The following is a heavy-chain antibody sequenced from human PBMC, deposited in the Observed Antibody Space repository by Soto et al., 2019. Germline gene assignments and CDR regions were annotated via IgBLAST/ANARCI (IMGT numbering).Heavy chain of an antibody. V-gene: IGHV1-3*01. J-gene: IGHJ6*02. Sequence: ASVKGSCKASGYTLTSFAMHWVRQAPGQRLEWMGWINAGNGNTKYSQKFQGRVTVTSDTYASTANMELNSLRSEDTAVYDCSRDQGVGSGYEDVTAPYYYYGMDVWGQGTTVTVSS. CDR3: SRDQGVGSGYEDVTAPYYYYGMDV. CDR1: GYTLTSFA. CDR2: INAGNGNT. D-gene: IGHD5-12*01.